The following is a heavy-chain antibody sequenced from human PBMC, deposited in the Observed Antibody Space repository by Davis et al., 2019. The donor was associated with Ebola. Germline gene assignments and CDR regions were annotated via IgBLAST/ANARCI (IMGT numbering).Heavy chain of an antibody. V-gene: IGHV1-2*02. CDR2: INPNSGDT. J-gene: IGHJ4*02. CDR1: GYTFTGYY. Sequence: AASVKVSCKASGYTFTGYYMHRVRQAPGQGLEWMGWINPNSGDTHYAQKFQGRVTMTRDTSIITAYMELSRLRSDDTAVYYCARSHFSVAAYYFDYWGQGTLVTASS. D-gene: IGHD6-19*01. CDR3: ARSHFSVAAYYFDY.